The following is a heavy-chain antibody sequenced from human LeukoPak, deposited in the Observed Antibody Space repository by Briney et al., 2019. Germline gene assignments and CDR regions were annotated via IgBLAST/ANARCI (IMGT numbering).Heavy chain of an antibody. Sequence: ASVKVSCKASGQSLTGYFIHWVRQAPGQGLEWVGRIDPNTGDTIYAQKLQGRVTMTTDTSTSTAYMELRSLRSDDTAVYYCARGETGYSSSWRDFDYWGQGTLVTVSS. D-gene: IGHD6-13*01. CDR2: IDPNTGDT. CDR1: GQSLTGYF. J-gene: IGHJ4*02. V-gene: IGHV1-18*04. CDR3: ARGETGYSSSWRDFDY.